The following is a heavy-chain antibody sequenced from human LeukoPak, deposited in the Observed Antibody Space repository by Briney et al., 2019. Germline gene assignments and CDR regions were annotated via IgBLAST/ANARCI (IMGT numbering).Heavy chain of an antibody. CDR3: AKSGGKDYYYGMDV. CDR2: ISGSGGST. V-gene: IGHV3-23*01. CDR1: GFTFSNAW. J-gene: IGHJ6*02. D-gene: IGHD2-15*01. Sequence: PGGSLRLSCAASGFTFSNAWMSWVRQAPGKGLEWVSAISGSGGSTYYADSVKGRFTISRDNSKNTLYLQMNSLRAEDTAVYYCAKSGGKDYYYGMDVWGQGTTVTVSS.